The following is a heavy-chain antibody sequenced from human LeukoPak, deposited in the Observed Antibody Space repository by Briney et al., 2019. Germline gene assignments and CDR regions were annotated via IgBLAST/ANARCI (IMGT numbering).Heavy chain of an antibody. D-gene: IGHD3-16*01. CDR1: GSSITSVSHY. CDR3: ARRWGNIVGVTYEY. CDR2: IYYTGST. Sequence: SETLSLSCTISGSSITSVSHYWGWIRQPPGKGLEWIGDIYYTGSTYYSPSLRSRVTMSVHTSENQFSLRLNSVTAVDTAVYYCARRWGNIVGVTYEYWGQGTLVTVSS. J-gene: IGHJ4*02. V-gene: IGHV4-39*01.